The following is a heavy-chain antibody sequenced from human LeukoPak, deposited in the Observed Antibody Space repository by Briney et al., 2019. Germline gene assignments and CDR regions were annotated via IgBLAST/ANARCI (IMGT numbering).Heavy chain of an antibody. Sequence: AGGSLRLSCAASGFSFSTYRMIWVRQAPGKGLEWVSYISYSSNTIYYADSVKGRFTVSRDNAKNSLYLQMNSLRAEDTAVYYCARDRDIALYYFDYWGQGTLVTVSS. CDR2: ISYSSNTI. CDR3: ARDRDIALYYFDY. V-gene: IGHV3-48*01. D-gene: IGHD5-12*01. CDR1: GFSFSTYR. J-gene: IGHJ4*02.